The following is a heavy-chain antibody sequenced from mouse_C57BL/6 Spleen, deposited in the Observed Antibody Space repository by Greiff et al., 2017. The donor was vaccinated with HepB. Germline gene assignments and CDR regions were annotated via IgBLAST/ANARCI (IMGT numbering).Heavy chain of an antibody. J-gene: IGHJ3*01. CDR3: AQGGYDSGAY. D-gene: IGHD2-4*01. V-gene: IGHV5-4*01. Sequence: EVQLVESGGGLVKPGGSLKLSCAASGFTFSSYAMSWVRQTPEKRLEWVATISDGGSYTYYPDNVKGRFTISRDNAKNNLYLQMSHLKSEDTAMYYCAQGGYDSGAYWGQGTLVTVSA. CDR1: GFTFSSYA. CDR2: ISDGGSYT.